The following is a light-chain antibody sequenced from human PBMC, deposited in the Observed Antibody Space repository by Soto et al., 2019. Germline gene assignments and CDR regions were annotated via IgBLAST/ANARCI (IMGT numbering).Light chain of an antibody. J-gene: IGKJ1*01. CDR2: GAS. CDR1: QSISDT. Sequence: EIVMTQSPATLSVSPGGRATLSCRASQSISDTLAWYQQKPGQAPRLLIHGASTRAPGFPARFSGSGSGTDFTLTISRVEPEDFAVYYCQQYGSLPITFGQGTKVDIK. V-gene: IGKV3-15*01. CDR3: QQYGSLPIT.